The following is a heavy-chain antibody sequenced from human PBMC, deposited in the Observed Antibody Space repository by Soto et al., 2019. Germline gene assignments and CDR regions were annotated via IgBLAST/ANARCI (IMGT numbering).Heavy chain of an antibody. J-gene: IGHJ6*03. V-gene: IGHV4-34*01. Sequence: QVQLQQWGAGLLKPSETLSLTCAVYGGSFSGYYWSWIRQPPGKGLEWIGEINHSGSTNYNPSLKGRVTISVDTSKNQFSLKLSSVTAADTAVYYCARGRIVVVPAAYLPWSYYHMDVWGKGTTVTVSS. CDR2: INHSGST. D-gene: IGHD2-2*01. CDR1: GGSFSGYY. CDR3: ARGRIVVVPAAYLPWSYYHMDV.